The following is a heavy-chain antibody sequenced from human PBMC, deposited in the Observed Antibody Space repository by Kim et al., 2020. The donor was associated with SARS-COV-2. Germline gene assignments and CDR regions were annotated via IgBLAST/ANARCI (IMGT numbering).Heavy chain of an antibody. CDR2: IIPIFGTA. V-gene: IGHV1-69*13. Sequence: SVKVSCKASGGTFSSYAISWVRQAPGQGLEWMGGIIPIFGTANYAQKFQGRVTITADESTSTAYMELSSLRSEDTAVYYCARGLDYVWDFKVLTGDAFDIWGQGTMVTVSS. D-gene: IGHD3-16*01. CDR1: GGTFSSYA. CDR3: ARGLDYVWDFKVLTGDAFDI. J-gene: IGHJ3*02.